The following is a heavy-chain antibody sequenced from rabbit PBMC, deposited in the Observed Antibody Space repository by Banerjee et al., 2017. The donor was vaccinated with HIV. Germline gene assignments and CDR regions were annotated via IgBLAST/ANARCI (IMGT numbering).Heavy chain of an antibody. D-gene: IGHD1-1*01. CDR3: ARGNGGGYGHGMDL. CDR1: GFPFSEKAV. J-gene: IGHJ6*01. CDR2: INVLTGKA. Sequence: QEQLMESGGGLVKPGASLTLTCKASGFPFSEKAVMCWVRQAPGKGLTWIACINVLTGKAVYASWAKGRFTFSRTSSTTVTLQMTSLTAADTATYFCARGNGGGYGHGMDLWGQGTLVTVS. V-gene: IGHV1S45*01.